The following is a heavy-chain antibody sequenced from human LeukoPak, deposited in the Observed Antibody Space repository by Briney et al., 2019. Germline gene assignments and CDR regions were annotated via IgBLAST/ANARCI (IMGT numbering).Heavy chain of an antibody. Sequence: GGSLRLSCAASGFTFSSYAMSWVRQAPEKGLEWVSAISGSGGSTYYADSVKGRFTISRDNSKNTLYLQMNSLRAEDTAVYYCAKVSVVAAAGPIDYWGQGTLVTVSS. D-gene: IGHD6-13*01. V-gene: IGHV3-23*01. CDR3: AKVSVVAAAGPIDY. CDR2: ISGSGGST. CDR1: GFTFSSYA. J-gene: IGHJ4*02.